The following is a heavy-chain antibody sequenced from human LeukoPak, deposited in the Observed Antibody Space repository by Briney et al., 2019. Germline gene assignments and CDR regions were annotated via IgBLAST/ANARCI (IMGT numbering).Heavy chain of an antibody. CDR1: GGSISSYY. J-gene: IGHJ6*03. V-gene: IGHV4-59*01. Sequence: SETLSLTCTVSGGSISSYYWSWIRQPPGKGLEWIGYIYYSGSTNYNPSLKSRVTISVDTSKNQFSLKLSSVTAADTAVYYCARGPADYDFWRDYYYMDVWGKGTTVTVS. CDR2: IYYSGST. D-gene: IGHD3-3*01. CDR3: ARGPADYDFWRDYYYMDV.